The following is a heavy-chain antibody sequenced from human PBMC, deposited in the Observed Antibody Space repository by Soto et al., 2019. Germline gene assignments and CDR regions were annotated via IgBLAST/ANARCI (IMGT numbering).Heavy chain of an antibody. D-gene: IGHD3-10*01. Sequence: ASVKVSCKASGYTFTGYYMHWVRQAPGQGLEWMGWINPNSGGTNYAQKFQGWVTMTRDTSISTAYMELSRLRSDDTAVYYCARAGYYYGSGSYSRYYGMDVCGQGTTVTV. CDR3: ARAGYYYGSGSYSRYYGMDV. V-gene: IGHV1-2*04. CDR2: INPNSGGT. CDR1: GYTFTGYY. J-gene: IGHJ6*02.